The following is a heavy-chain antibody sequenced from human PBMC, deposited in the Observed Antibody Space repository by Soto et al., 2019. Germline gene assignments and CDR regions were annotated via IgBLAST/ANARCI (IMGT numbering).Heavy chain of an antibody. Sequence: EXGPTLLXPTXTVTLTCTFXGXXXXXXXMXVXXXXQPPGKALEWLARVDWDDDKYYNTSLRTRLTISKDTSKNQVVLTVTNVDPVDTATYYCVRYQREAAGKGVFDYWGQGTLVTVSS. J-gene: IGHJ4*02. D-gene: IGHD6-13*01. CDR2: VDWDDDK. CDR3: VRYQREAAGKGVFDY. CDR1: GXXXXXXXMX. V-gene: IGHV2-70*11.